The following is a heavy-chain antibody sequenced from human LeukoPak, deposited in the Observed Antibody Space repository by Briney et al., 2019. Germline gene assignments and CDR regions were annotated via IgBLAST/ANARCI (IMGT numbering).Heavy chain of an antibody. Sequence: PGGSLRLSCEASGFAFRSYWMDWVRQSPGKGPVWVARINGDETTTTYADSVRGRFTVSRDNAKNTLFLQLTSLRAEDTAVYYCGRAVYSGRREFSYSYIDVWGKGTTVSVSS. D-gene: IGHD6-13*01. J-gene: IGHJ6*03. CDR2: INGDETTT. CDR1: GFAFRSYW. CDR3: GRAVYSGRREFSYSYIDV. V-gene: IGHV3-74*01.